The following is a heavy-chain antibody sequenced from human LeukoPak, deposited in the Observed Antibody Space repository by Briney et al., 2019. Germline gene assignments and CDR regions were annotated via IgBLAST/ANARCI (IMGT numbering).Heavy chain of an antibody. V-gene: IGHV3-23*01. CDR1: GFTFYNYA. CDR2: TAGSGISK. J-gene: IGHJ4*02. CDR3: ARLPTFYYDSSGYHYDY. D-gene: IGHD3-22*01. Sequence: AGGSLRLSCVASGFTFYNYAMSWVRQAPGRGLEWASSTAGSGISKDYADSVKGRFTISKDKSKNTLYLQMDDLRAEDTGVYFCARLPTFYYDSSGYHYDYWGQGTLVTVSP.